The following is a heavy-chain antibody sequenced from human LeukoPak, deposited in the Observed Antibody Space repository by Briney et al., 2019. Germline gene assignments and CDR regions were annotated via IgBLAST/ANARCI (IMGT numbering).Heavy chain of an antibody. D-gene: IGHD6-19*01. Sequence: SETLSLTCTVSGGSISSYYWSWIRQPPGKGLEWIGYIYYSGSTNYNPSLKSRVTISLDTSKNQFSLKLSSVTAADTAVYYCARSIGSGWYAGFDYWGQGTLVTVSS. CDR3: ARSIGSGWYAGFDY. J-gene: IGHJ4*02. CDR2: IYYSGST. V-gene: IGHV4-59*08. CDR1: GGSISSYY.